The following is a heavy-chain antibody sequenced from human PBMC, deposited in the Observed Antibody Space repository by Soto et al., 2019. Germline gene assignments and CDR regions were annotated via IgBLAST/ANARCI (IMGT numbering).Heavy chain of an antibody. V-gene: IGHV1-8*02. J-gene: IGHJ4*02. D-gene: IGHD2-15*01. CDR2: MNPNSGNT. CDR1: GYTFTSYA. CDR3: VAGIVVVVAAYTTTDY. Sequence: ASVKVSWKASGYTFTSYAMHWVRQAPGQRLEWMGWMNPNSGNTGYAQKFQGRVTMTRNTSISTAYMELSSLRSEDTAVYYCVAGIVVVVAAYTTTDYWGQGTLVTVSS.